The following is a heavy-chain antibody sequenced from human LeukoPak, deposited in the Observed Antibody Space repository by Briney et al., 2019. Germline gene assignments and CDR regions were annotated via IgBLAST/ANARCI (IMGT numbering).Heavy chain of an antibody. Sequence: GGSLRLSCAASGFTFSSYWMHWVRQAPGKGLEWVAFIRYDGSNKYYADSVKGRFTISRDNSKNTLYLQMNSLRAEDTAVYYCARTRFGEPPFDYWGQGTLVTVSS. CDR2: IRYDGSNK. CDR1: GFTFSSYW. CDR3: ARTRFGEPPFDY. J-gene: IGHJ4*02. V-gene: IGHV3-33*08. D-gene: IGHD3-10*01.